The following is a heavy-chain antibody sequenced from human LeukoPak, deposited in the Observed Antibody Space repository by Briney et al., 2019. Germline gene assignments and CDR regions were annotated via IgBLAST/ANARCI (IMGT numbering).Heavy chain of an antibody. J-gene: IGHJ4*02. Sequence: GRSLRLSCAASGFTFSSYAMHWVCQAPGKGLEWVAVISYDGSNKYYADSVKGRFTISRENSKNTLYLQMNSLRAEDTAVYYCAKAFGWELTDSVDYWGQGTLVTVSS. CDR3: AKAFGWELTDSVDY. D-gene: IGHD1-26*01. CDR2: ISYDGSNK. V-gene: IGHV3-30*04. CDR1: GFTFSSYA.